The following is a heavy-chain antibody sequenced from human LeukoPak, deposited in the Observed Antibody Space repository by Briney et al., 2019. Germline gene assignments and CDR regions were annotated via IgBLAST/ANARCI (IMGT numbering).Heavy chain of an antibody. CDR2: ISGSGGST. CDR3: ANDYVWGSYLADAFDI. CDR1: GFTFSSYA. Sequence: GGSLRLSCAASGFTFSSYAMSWVRQAPGKGLEWVSAISGSGGSTYYADSVKGRFTISRDNSKNTLYLQMNSLRAEDTAVYYSANDYVWGSYLADAFDIWGQGTMVTVSS. J-gene: IGHJ3*02. V-gene: IGHV3-23*01. D-gene: IGHD3-16*02.